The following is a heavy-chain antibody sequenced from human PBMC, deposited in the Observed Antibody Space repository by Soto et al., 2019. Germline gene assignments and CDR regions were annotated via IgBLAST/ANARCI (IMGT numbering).Heavy chain of an antibody. CDR3: AKENTGWYSN. CDR1: GFTLGSYA. J-gene: IGHJ4*02. V-gene: IGHV3-23*01. Sequence: HPGGSLRLSCAASGFTLGSYAMGWVRQAPGKGLEWVSAIGSRGSTFYADSVKGRFTISRDNSKNTLYLQMNSLRAEDTALYYCAKENTGWYSNWGQGTLVTVSS. CDR2: IGSRGST. D-gene: IGHD6-19*01.